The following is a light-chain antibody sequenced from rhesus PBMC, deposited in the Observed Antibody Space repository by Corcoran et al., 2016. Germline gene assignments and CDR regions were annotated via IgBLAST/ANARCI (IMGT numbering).Light chain of an antibody. Sequence: DIAMTQTPLSLPVTPGEPASISCRSSQNLLDSEDGNTYLDWYLQKPGQSPQLLISEVSNRASGVPDRFSGSGSDTDLTLKISRVEAEDVGGYYCMQALEFPYSFGQGTKVEIK. V-gene: IGKV2-104*02. CDR2: EVS. J-gene: IGKJ2*01. CDR3: MQALEFPYS. CDR1: QNLLDSEDGNTY.